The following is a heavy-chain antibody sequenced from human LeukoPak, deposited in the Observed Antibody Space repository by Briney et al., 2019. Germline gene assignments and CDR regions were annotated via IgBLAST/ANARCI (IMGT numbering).Heavy chain of an antibody. CDR1: GFTFSSYS. CDR3: ARGRQFAPAYYMDV. J-gene: IGHJ6*03. V-gene: IGHV3-48*04. D-gene: IGHD1-14*01. Sequence: GGSLRLSCAASGFTFSSYSMNWVRQAPGKGLEWVSYISSSSSTIYYADSVKGRFTISRDNAKNTLYLQMNSLRAEDTAVYYCARGRQFAPAYYMDVWGKGTTVTVSS. CDR2: ISSSSSTI.